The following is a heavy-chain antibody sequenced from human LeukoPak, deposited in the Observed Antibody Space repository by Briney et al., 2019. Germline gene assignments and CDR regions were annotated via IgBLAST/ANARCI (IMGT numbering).Heavy chain of an antibody. D-gene: IGHD3-16*01. CDR1: GFTFNTYA. CDR3: ARRAGAYTHPYDY. CDR2: ISGSGGST. J-gene: IGHJ4*02. Sequence: PGGSLRLSCAASGFTFNTYAMSWVRQAPGKGLEWVSAISGSGGSTHYSDSVKGRFTISIDNSKNTLYLQMNSLRAEDTAVYYCARRAGAYTHPYDYWGQGTLVTVSS. V-gene: IGHV3-23*01.